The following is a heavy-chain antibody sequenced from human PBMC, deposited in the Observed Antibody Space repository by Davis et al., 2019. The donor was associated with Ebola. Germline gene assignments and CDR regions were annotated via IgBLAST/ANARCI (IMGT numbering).Heavy chain of an antibody. J-gene: IGHJ6*02. CDR3: SSGYYSGAYGMDV. CDR1: EDIFTSDY. D-gene: IGHD3-22*01. Sequence: ASVKVPCKAPEDIFTSDYIHWVRQAPGQGLEWMGIYNPSGDTKSYAQKFQGRVTITADTSASTAYMELSSLRSEDTAVYYCSSGYYSGAYGMDVWGQGTTVTVSS. V-gene: IGHV1-46*03. CDR2: YNPSGDTK.